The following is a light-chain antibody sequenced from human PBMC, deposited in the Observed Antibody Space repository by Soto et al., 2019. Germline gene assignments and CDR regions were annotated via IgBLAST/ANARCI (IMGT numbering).Light chain of an antibody. CDR3: QQRSNGPLT. CDR2: DAS. J-gene: IGKJ4*01. V-gene: IGKV3-11*01. CDR1: QSVSSY. Sequence: EIVLTQSPATLSLSPGERATLSCRASQSVSSYLAWYQQKPGQAPRLLIYDASNRATGIPARFSGSGSGTDFPLTISSLEPEVLAVYYCQQRSNGPLTFGGGTKVEIK.